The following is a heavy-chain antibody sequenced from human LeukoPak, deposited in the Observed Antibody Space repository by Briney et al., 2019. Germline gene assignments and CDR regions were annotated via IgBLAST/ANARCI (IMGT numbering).Heavy chain of an antibody. V-gene: IGHV5-51*01. CDR2: IYPGDSDT. J-gene: IGHJ3*02. CDR1: GYTFTSYW. Sequence: GESLKISCKGSGYTFTSYWIGWVRQMPGKGLEWMGIIYPGDSDTRYSPSFQGQVTISADKSISTAYLQWSSLKASDTAMYYCARQVVRPRRVPDAFDIWGQGTMVTVSS. CDR3: ARQVVRPRRVPDAFDI. D-gene: IGHD2-8*01.